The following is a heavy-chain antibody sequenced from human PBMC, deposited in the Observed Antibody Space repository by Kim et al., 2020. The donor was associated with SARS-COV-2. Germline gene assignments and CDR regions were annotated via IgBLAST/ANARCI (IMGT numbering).Heavy chain of an antibody. CDR2: INHSGST. Sequence: SETLSLTCAVYGGSFSGYYWSWIRQPPGKGLEWIGEINHSGSTNYNPSLKSRVTISVDTSKNQFSLKLSSVTAADTAVYYCARGRNGYSYGGWFDPWGQGTLVTVSS. V-gene: IGHV4-34*01. J-gene: IGHJ5*02. CDR3: ARGRNGYSYGGWFDP. CDR1: GGSFSGYY. D-gene: IGHD5-18*01.